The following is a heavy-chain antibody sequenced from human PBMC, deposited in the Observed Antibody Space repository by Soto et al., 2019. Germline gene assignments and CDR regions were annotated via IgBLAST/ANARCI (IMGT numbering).Heavy chain of an antibody. CDR3: ARDLVAIAAAGTNNWFDS. Sequence: SETLSLTCTVSGGSISSGGYYWSWIRQHPGKGLEWIGYIYYSGSTYYNPSLKSRVTISVDTSKNQFSLKLSSVTAADTAVYYCARDLVAIAAAGTNNWFDSWGQGTLVTVSS. V-gene: IGHV4-31*03. CDR2: IYYSGST. CDR1: GGSISSGGYY. D-gene: IGHD6-13*01. J-gene: IGHJ5*01.